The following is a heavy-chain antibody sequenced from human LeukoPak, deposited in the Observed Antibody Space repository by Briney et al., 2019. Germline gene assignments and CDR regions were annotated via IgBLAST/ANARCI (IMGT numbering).Heavy chain of an antibody. V-gene: IGHV3-9*01. CDR1: GFTFDDYA. J-gene: IGHJ4*02. CDR2: ISWNSGSI. Sequence: GGSLRLSCAASGFTFDDYAMHWVRQAPGKGLEWVSGISWNSGSIGYADSVKGRFTISRDNAKNSLYLQMNSLRAEDTALYHCARKSPFQRVFDYWGQGTLVTVSS. CDR3: ARKSPFQRVFDY.